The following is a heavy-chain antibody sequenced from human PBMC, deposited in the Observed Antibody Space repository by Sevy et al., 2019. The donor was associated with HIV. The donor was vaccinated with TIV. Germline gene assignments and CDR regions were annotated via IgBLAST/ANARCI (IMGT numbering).Heavy chain of an antibody. CDR3: ARGLTDYDYVWGSYRSPYYFDY. Sequence: SETLSLTCAVYGGSFSGYYWCWIRQPPGKGLEWIGEINHSGSTNYNPSLKSRVTISVDTSKNQFSLKLSSVTAADTAVYYCARGLTDYDYVWGSYRSPYYFDYWGQGTLVTVSS. CDR1: GGSFSGYY. D-gene: IGHD3-16*02. J-gene: IGHJ4*02. CDR2: INHSGST. V-gene: IGHV4-34*01.